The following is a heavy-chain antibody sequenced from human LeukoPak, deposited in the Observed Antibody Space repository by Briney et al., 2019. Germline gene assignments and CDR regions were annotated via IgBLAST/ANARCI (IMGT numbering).Heavy chain of an antibody. V-gene: IGHV3-33*01. CDR1: GFTFSSYG. D-gene: IGHD2-15*01. CDR2: IWYDGSNK. Sequence: GRSLRLSCAASGFTFSSYGMHWVRQAPGKGLEWVAVIWYDGSNKYYADSVKGRFTISRDNSKNTLYLQMNSLRAEDTAVYYCARDHLYCSGGSCYPDAFDIWGKGQWSPSLQ. J-gene: IGHJ3*02. CDR3: ARDHLYCSGGSCYPDAFDI.